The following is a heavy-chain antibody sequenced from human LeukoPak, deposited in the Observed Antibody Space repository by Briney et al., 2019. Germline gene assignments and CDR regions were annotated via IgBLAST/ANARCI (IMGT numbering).Heavy chain of an antibody. J-gene: IGHJ5*02. V-gene: IGHV1-2*02. CDR1: GDTFTGYY. CDR3: AREREYNWFDP. Sequence: ASVKVSCKASGDTFTGYYMHWLRQAPGQGLEWMGWINPNSGGTNYAQKFQGRVTMTRDTSISTAYMELSRLRSDDTAVYYCAREREYNWFDPWGQGTLVTVSS. CDR2: INPNSGGT.